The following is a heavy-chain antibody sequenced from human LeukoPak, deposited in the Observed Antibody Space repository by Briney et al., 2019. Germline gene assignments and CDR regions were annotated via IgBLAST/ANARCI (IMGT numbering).Heavy chain of an antibody. Sequence: GGSLRLSCAASGFTFSSYEMNWVRQAPGKGLEWVSYISSSGSTIYYADSVKGRFTISRDNAKNSLYLQMNSLRAEDTVVYYCAELGITMIGGVWGKGTTVTISS. CDR1: GFTFSSYE. CDR3: AELGITMIGGV. D-gene: IGHD3-10*02. CDR2: ISSSGSTI. V-gene: IGHV3-48*03. J-gene: IGHJ6*04.